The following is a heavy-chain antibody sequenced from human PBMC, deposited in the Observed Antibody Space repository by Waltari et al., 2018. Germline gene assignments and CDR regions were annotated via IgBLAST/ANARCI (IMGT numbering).Heavy chain of an antibody. CDR2: IKQEGREK. D-gene: IGHD3-22*01. J-gene: IGHJ4*02. CDR3: ARESTGYDTL. V-gene: IGHV3-7*03. Sequence: EVQLVESGGGLVQPGGSLRLSCAASGFTFSSYWMSWVRQAPGKGLGWGANIKQEGREKDYVDSVKGRFTISRDNAKNSLYLQMNSLRAEDTAVYYCARESTGYDTLWGQGTLVTVSS. CDR1: GFTFSSYW.